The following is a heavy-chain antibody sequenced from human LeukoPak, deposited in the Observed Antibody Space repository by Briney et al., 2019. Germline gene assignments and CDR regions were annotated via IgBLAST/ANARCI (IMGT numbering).Heavy chain of an antibody. CDR3: ASTDYSDYLFDY. CDR1: GGSISSSSYY. V-gene: IGHV4-39*01. D-gene: IGHD4-11*01. J-gene: IGHJ4*02. Sequence: SETLSLTCTVPGGSISSSSYYWGWIRQPPGKGLEWIGSIYYSGSTYYNPSLKSRVTISIDTSKNQFSLRLSSVTAADTAVYYCASTDYSDYLFDYWGQGTLVTVSS. CDR2: IYYSGST.